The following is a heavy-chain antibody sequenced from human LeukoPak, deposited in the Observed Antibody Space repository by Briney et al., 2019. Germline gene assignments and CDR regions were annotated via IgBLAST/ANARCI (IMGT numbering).Heavy chain of an antibody. D-gene: IGHD2-21*01. Sequence: GGSLRLSCAASEFTVENNYMSWVRQAPGEGLEWVSVMYSGGTTYYADSVKGRFTISRDPSQKTLFLQMNSLRAEDTAVYYCATYHPKAPPVWGQGTLVTVSS. CDR3: ATYHPKAPPV. CDR1: EFTVENNY. CDR2: MYSGGTT. V-gene: IGHV3-53*01. J-gene: IGHJ4*02.